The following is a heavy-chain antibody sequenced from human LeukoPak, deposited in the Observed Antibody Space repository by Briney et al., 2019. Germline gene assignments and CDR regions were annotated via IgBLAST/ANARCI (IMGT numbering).Heavy chain of an antibody. CDR1: GFTFSSYG. D-gene: IGHD3-10*02. J-gene: IGHJ6*04. V-gene: IGHV3-21*01. Sequence: PGGSLRLSCAASGFTFSSYGMSWVRQAPGKGLEWVSSITSDSRYMYYADSVKGRFTISRDNAKNSLYLQMNSLRAEDTAVYYCAELGITMIGGVWGKGTTVTISS. CDR3: AELGITMIGGV. CDR2: ITSDSRYM.